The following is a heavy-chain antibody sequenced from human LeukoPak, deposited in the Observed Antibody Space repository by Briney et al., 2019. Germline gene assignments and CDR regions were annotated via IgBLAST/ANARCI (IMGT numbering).Heavy chain of an antibody. CDR2: IHHSGST. Sequence: SETLSLTCTVSGGSISSYYWSWIRQPPGKGLEWIGYIHHSGSTSYNPSLKSRVTISVETSKNQFSLKLSTVTAADTAVYYCARDRPGQYYFDYWGQGTLVTVSS. CDR3: ARDRPGQYYFDY. V-gene: IGHV4-59*12. J-gene: IGHJ4*02. CDR1: GGSISSYY.